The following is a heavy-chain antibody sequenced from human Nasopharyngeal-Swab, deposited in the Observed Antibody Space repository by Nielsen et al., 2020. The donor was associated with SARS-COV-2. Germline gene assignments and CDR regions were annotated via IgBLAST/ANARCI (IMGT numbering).Heavy chain of an antibody. CDR3: AIQPSGTFRSDAFDI. J-gene: IGHJ3*02. CDR2: IYTSGIT. D-gene: IGHD1-26*01. V-gene: IGHV4-61*02. Sequence: SETLSLTCTVSGGSISSVRYYWSWLRQPAGKGLGYIGRIYTSGITNYNPSLKSRFSISVDTSKNQFSLRLNSVTTADTAVYYCAIQPSGTFRSDAFDIWGQGTMVTVSS. CDR1: GGSISSVRYY.